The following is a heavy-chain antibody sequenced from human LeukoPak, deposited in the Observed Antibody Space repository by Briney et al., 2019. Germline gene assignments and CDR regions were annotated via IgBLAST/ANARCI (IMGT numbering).Heavy chain of an antibody. CDR2: INPDSGGT. V-gene: IGHV1-2*02. CDR3: ARFVDTAMVNDY. Sequence: ASVKVSCKASGYTFTDYYMHWVRQAPGQGLEWMGWINPDSGGTNYAQRFQGRVTMTRDTSISTAYMELSRLRSDDTAVYYCARFVDTAMVNDYWGQGTLVTVSS. D-gene: IGHD5-18*01. CDR1: GYTFTDYY. J-gene: IGHJ4*02.